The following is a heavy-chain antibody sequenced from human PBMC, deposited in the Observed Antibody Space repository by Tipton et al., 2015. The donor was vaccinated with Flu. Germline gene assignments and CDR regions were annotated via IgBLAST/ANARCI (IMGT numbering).Heavy chain of an antibody. CDR1: GGSIVDSTYY. V-gene: IGHV4-39*01. D-gene: IGHD2-15*01. CDR2: VYYYGNT. J-gene: IGHJ6*02. CDR3: ARRGGGYKYLSGMAV. Sequence: TLSLTCTVSGGSIVDSTYYWDWIRQTPGKGLEWIGSVYYYGNTYYNPSLESRVTISIDTSKNQFFLKLNSVTAADTAVFYCARRGGGYKYLSGMAVWGQGPTVVVSS.